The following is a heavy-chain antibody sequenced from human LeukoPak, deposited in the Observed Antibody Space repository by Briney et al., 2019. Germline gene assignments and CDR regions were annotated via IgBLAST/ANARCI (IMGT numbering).Heavy chain of an antibody. V-gene: IGHV3-21*04. CDR3: AKDKVRGVSFDAFDI. CDR1: EFTFSSYN. J-gene: IGHJ3*02. CDR2: ISSSSKYI. Sequence: PGGSLRLSCAASEFTFSSYNMNWVRQAPGKGLEWVSSISSSSKYIYYADSVKGRFTISRDNAKNSLYLQMNSLRAEDTALYYCAKDKVRGVSFDAFDIWGQGTMVTVSS. D-gene: IGHD3-10*01.